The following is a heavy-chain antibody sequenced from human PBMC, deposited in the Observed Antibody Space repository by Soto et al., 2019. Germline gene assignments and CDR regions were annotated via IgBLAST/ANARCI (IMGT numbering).Heavy chain of an antibody. Sequence: XSVKVSCKASVYTFTCYYTHWVRQAPGQGLEWMGWIDPNSGGTNYAQKFQGRVTMTRDTSISTAYMELSRLRSDDTAVYYCAIEYSSSWYPFAYWGQGTLVTVSS. J-gene: IGHJ4*02. CDR3: AIEYSSSWYPFAY. V-gene: IGHV1-2*02. D-gene: IGHD6-13*01. CDR2: IDPNSGGT. CDR1: VYTFTCYY.